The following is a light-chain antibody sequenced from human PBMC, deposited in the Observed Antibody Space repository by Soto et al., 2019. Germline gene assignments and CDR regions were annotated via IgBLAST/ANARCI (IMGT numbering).Light chain of an antibody. CDR1: QSVSSDY. J-gene: IGKJ1*01. CDR2: ATS. CDR3: QQYNTSPWT. V-gene: IGKV3-20*01. Sequence: DIVLTQSPGTLSLSPGERATLSCRASQSVSSDYLAWYQQKPGRAPRLLIYATSSRATGIPDRFSGSGSGTECTLTISRLEPEDFAVYFCQQYNTSPWTCGQGTTVEIK.